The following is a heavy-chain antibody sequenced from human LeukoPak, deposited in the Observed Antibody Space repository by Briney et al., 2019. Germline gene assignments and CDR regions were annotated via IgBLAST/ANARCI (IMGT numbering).Heavy chain of an antibody. CDR2: ISAYNGNT. Sequence: ASVKVSCKASGYTFTSYGISWVRQAPGQGLECMGWISAYNGNTNYAQKLQGRVTMTTDTSPSTAYMELRSLRSDDTAVYYCARDRAGPYYMDVWGKGTTVTVSS. CDR1: GYTFTSYG. V-gene: IGHV1-18*01. CDR3: ARDRAGPYYMDV. J-gene: IGHJ6*03.